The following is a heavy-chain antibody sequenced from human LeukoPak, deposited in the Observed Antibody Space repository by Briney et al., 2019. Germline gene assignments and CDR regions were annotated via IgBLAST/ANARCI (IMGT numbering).Heavy chain of an antibody. V-gene: IGHV3-23*01. Sequence: GGSLRLSCAASGFTFSSYAMSWVRQAPGKGLEWVSAISGSGGSTYYADSVKGRFTISRDNSKNTLYLQMNSLRAEDTAVYYCAKVIVAVPAAIQGQNWFDPWGQGTLVTVSS. CDR2: ISGSGGST. J-gene: IGHJ5*02. D-gene: IGHD2-2*02. CDR3: AKVIVAVPAAIQGQNWFDP. CDR1: GFTFSSYA.